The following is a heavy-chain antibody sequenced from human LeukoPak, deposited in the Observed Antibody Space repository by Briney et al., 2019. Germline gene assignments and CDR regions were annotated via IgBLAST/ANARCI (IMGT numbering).Heavy chain of an antibody. V-gene: IGHV4-34*01. CDR2: INHNGGT. Sequence: SETLSLTCAVYGGSFSGYFWSWIRQPPGKGLEWIGDINHNGGTNYNPSLKSRVTISVDTSKNQFSLKLSSVTAADTAVYYCARARKKFDYWGQGTLVTVSS. CDR3: ARARKKFDY. J-gene: IGHJ4*02. CDR1: GGSFSGYF.